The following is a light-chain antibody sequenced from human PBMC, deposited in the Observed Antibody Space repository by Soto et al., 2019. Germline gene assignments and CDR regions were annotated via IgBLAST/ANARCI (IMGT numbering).Light chain of an antibody. CDR2: PAS. J-gene: IGKJ1*01. CDR1: QSISSW. V-gene: IGKV1-5*03. Sequence: DIQMTQSPSTLSASVGDRVTITCRASQSISSWLAWYQQKPGKAPKLLIYPASSLQSGVPSRFSGSGSGTEFTLTISSLQADDFATYYCQQCNTYSGRTFGQGTKVDIK. CDR3: QQCNTYSGRT.